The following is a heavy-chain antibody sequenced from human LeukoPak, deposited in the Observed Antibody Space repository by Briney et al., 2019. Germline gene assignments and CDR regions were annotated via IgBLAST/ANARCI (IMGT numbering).Heavy chain of an antibody. V-gene: IGHV3-30*18. CDR1: GFTFSSYV. CDR2: TSYAGNNE. D-gene: IGHD6-19*01. J-gene: IGHJ4*02. Sequence: PGGSLRLSCAASGFTFSSYVMHWVRQAPGKGLEWVAVTSYAGNNEYYAGSVKGRFTISRDNSKNTLYLQMNSLRAEDTAVYYCAKVESSGWYSIDYWGQGTLVTVSS. CDR3: AKVESSGWYSIDY.